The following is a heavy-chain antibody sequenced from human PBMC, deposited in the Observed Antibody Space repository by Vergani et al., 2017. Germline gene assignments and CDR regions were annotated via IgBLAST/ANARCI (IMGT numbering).Heavy chain of an antibody. J-gene: IGHJ4*02. Sequence: EVQLVESGGGLVQPGGSLRLSCAASGFTLSDHVMDWVRQGPGKGLEWVGRSRNKARSYTTEYSASVKGRFTISRDDSRNSLYLQMNSLRAEDTAVYYCAKNRGADYWGQGTLVTVSS. CDR1: GFTLSDHV. CDR2: SRNKARSYTT. V-gene: IGHV3-72*01. D-gene: IGHD3-10*01. CDR3: AKNRGADY.